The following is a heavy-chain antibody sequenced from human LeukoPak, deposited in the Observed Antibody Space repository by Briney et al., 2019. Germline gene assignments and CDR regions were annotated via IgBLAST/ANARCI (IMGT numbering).Heavy chain of an antibody. CDR1: GGSFSGYY. Sequence: SETLSLTCAVYGGSFSGYYWSWIRQPPGKGLEWIGEINHSGSTNYNPSLKSRVTISVDTSKNQFSLKLSSVTAADTAVYYCARAGGDYGNDAFDIWGQGTMVTVSS. D-gene: IGHD4-17*01. V-gene: IGHV4-34*01. CDR2: INHSGST. CDR3: ARAGGDYGNDAFDI. J-gene: IGHJ3*02.